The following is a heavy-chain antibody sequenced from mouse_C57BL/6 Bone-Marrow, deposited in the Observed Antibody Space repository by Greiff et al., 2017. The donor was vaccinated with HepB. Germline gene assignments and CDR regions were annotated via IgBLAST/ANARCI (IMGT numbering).Heavy chain of an antibody. V-gene: IGHV1-81*01. CDR2: IYPRSGNT. D-gene: IGHD1-1*01. CDR3: ARDYYGRAHYFDY. Sequence: QVQLKESGAELARPGASVKLSCKASGYTFTSYGISWVKQRTGQGLEWIGEIYPRSGNTYYNEKFKGKATLTADKSSSTAYMELRSLTSEDSAVYFCARDYYGRAHYFDYWGQGTTLTVSS. J-gene: IGHJ2*01. CDR1: GYTFTSYG.